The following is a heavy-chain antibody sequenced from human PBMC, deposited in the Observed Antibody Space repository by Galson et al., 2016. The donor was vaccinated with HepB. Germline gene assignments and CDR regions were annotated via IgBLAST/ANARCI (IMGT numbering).Heavy chain of an antibody. CDR1: GFNFRAYG. V-gene: IGHV3-33*06. CDR2: IWYDESHK. CDR3: AKDNVPPNCGGGNCYDAFDA. Sequence: SLRLSCAASGFNFRAYGIHWVRQAPGKGLEWVAVIWYDESHKYYIDSVRGRFTISRDNSKNTVYLHMDSLRVEDTALYFCAKDNVPPNCGGGNCYDAFDAWGQGTMVTVSS. J-gene: IGHJ3*01. D-gene: IGHD2-21*01.